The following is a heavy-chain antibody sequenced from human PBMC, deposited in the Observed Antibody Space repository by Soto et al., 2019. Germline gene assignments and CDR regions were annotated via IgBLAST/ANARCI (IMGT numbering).Heavy chain of an antibody. J-gene: IGHJ4*02. Sequence: DVHLLESGGGLVQPGGSLRLSCADSGFTFSRYALNWVRQAPGKGLEWVAGISGSGTGTHYAPSVKGRFIISSDSSKNIFYLRMNSLRAEDTAMYYCARSLSALFSLGDFTYWGQGALVTVSS. CDR3: ARSLSALFSLGDFTY. V-gene: IGHV3-23*01. CDR1: GFTFSRYA. D-gene: IGHD2-21*01. CDR2: ISGSGTGT.